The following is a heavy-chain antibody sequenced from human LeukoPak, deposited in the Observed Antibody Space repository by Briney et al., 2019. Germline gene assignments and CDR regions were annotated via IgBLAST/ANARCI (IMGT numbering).Heavy chain of an antibody. CDR1: GFTFSDYY. J-gene: IGHJ4*02. CDR3: ATLDGYNSPSLDY. D-gene: IGHD5-24*01. V-gene: IGHV3-30*04. Sequence: PGGSLRLSCAASGFTFSDYYMSWIRQAPGKGLEWVAVISYDGSNKYYADSVKGRFTISRDNSKNTLYLQMNSLRAEDTAVYYCATLDGYNSPSLDYWGQGTLVTVSS. CDR2: ISYDGSNK.